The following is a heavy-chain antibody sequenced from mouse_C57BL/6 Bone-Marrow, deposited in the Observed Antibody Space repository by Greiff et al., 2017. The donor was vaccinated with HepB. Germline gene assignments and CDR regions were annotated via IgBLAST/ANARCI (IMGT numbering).Heavy chain of an antibody. CDR1: GYAFSSSW. CDR2: IYPGDGDT. J-gene: IGHJ1*03. D-gene: IGHD2-1*01. Sequence: QVQLQQSGPELVKPGASVKISCKASGYAFSSSWMNWVKQRPGKGLEWIGRIYPGDGDTNYNGKFKGKATLTADKSSSTAYMQLSSLTSEDSAVYFCAREDYYGNSGYFDVWGTGTTVTVSS. V-gene: IGHV1-82*01. CDR3: AREDYYGNSGYFDV.